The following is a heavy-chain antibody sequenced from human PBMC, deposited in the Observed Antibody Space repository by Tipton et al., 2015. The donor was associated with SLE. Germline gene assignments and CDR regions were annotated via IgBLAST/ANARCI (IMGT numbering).Heavy chain of an antibody. CDR1: GFTFSSYA. CDR3: ARATRAVAGLGWFDP. D-gene: IGHD6-19*01. J-gene: IGHJ5*02. Sequence: SLRLSCAASGFTFSSYAMHWVRQAPGKGLEWVAVISYDGSNKYYADSVKGRFTISRDNSKNTLYLQMNSLRAEDTAVYYCARATRAVAGLGWFDPWGQGTLVTVSS. CDR2: ISYDGSNK. V-gene: IGHV3-30*14.